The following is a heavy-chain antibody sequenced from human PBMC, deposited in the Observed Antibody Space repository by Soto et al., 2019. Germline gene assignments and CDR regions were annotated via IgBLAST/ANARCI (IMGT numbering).Heavy chain of an antibody. D-gene: IGHD4-17*01. CDR1: GGSISSGGYY. CDR3: ARVWEYGDLTIDY. V-gene: IGHV4-31*03. CDR2: IYYSGST. Sequence: SGTLSLTCTVSGGSISSGGYYWSWIRQHPGKGLEWIGYIYYSGSTYYNPSLKSRVTISVDTSKNQFSLKLSSVTAADTAVYYCARVWEYGDLTIDYWGQGTLVTVSS. J-gene: IGHJ4*02.